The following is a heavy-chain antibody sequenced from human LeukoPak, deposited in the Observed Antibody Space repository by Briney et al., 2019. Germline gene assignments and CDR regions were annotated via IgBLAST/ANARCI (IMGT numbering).Heavy chain of an antibody. J-gene: IGHJ3*02. D-gene: IGHD6-19*01. CDR2: IRYDGSNK. Sequence: GGSLRLSCAASGFTFSSYGMHWVRQAPGKGLEWVAFIRYDGSNKYYADSVKGRFTISRDNSKNTLYLQMNSLRAEDTAVYYCASEGWGLSSGWSGDAFDIWGQGTMVTVSS. CDR3: ASEGWGLSSGWSGDAFDI. CDR1: GFTFSSYG. V-gene: IGHV3-30*02.